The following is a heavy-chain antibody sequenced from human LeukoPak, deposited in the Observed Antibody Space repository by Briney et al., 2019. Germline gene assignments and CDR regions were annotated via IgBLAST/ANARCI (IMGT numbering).Heavy chain of an antibody. CDR2: INHSGST. Sequence: PSETLSLTCAVYGGSFSGYYWSWIRQPPGKGLEWIGEINHSGSTNYNPSLKSRVTISVDTSKNQFSLKLSSVTAADTAVYYCARPGGGSGWYFDLWGRGTLVTVSS. J-gene: IGHJ2*01. CDR3: ARPGGGSGWYFDL. D-gene: IGHD1-26*01. CDR1: GGSFSGYY. V-gene: IGHV4-34*01.